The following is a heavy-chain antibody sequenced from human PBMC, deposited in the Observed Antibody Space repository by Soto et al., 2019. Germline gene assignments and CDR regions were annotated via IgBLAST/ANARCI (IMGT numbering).Heavy chain of an antibody. CDR3: ARVVLTSDAFDI. V-gene: IGHV1-18*01. J-gene: IGHJ3*02. D-gene: IGHD2-8*02. CDR1: GYTFTSYG. CDR2: ISAYNCNT. Sequence: ASVKVSCKASGYTFTSYGISWVRQAPVQGLEWMGWISAYNCNTNYAKKLQGRVTMTTDTSTSTAYLELRSLRSDDTAVYYCARVVLTSDAFDIWGQGTMVTVSS.